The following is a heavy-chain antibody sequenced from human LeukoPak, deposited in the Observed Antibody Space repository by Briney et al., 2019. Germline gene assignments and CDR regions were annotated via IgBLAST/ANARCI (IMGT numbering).Heavy chain of an antibody. Sequence: PGGSLRLSCAASGFTFSSYSMNWVRQAPGKGLQWVASINSRSSFIWYADSLKGRFTISRDSAKNSLFLQMNSLRAEDTAMYYCARGFSTYYYDSSGYSYDWFDPWGQGIQVIVSS. J-gene: IGHJ5*02. V-gene: IGHV3-21*01. CDR1: GFTFSSYS. CDR3: ARGFSTYYYDSSGYSYDWFDP. D-gene: IGHD3-22*01. CDR2: INSRSSFI.